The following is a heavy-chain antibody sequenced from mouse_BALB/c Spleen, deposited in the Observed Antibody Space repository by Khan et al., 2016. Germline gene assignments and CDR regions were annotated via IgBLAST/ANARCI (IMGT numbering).Heavy chain of an antibody. CDR3: ASTGTYDYAMDD. J-gene: IGHJ4*01. D-gene: IGHD1-1*01. Sequence: EVQLQESGAELVKPGASVKLSCTASGFNIKDTYMHWVKQRPEQGLEWIGRIDPANGNTKYDPKFQGKATITADTSSNTAYLQLSSLTSEDTAVYYCASTGTYDYAMDDWGQGTSVTVSS. V-gene: IGHV14-3*02. CDR1: GFNIKDTY. CDR2: IDPANGNT.